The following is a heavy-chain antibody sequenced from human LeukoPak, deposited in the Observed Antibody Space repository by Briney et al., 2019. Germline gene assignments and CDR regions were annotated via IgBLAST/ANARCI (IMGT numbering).Heavy chain of an antibody. J-gene: IGHJ4*02. CDR2: IYHSGST. CDR1: GYSISSGYY. CDR3: ARSSYDFWSGYYPY. Sequence: PSETLSLTCAVSGYSISSGYYWGWIRQPPGKGLEWIGSIYHSGSTYYNPSLKSRVTISVDTSKNQFSLKLSSVTAADTAVYYCARSSYDFWSGYYPYWGQGTLVTVSS. V-gene: IGHV4-38-2*01. D-gene: IGHD3-3*01.